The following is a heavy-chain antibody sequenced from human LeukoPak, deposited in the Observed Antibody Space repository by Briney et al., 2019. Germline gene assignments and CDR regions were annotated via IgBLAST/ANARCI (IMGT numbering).Heavy chain of an antibody. CDR1: GYTFTSNG. V-gene: IGHV1-18*01. D-gene: IGHD3-22*01. CDR3: ARSLTYYDRVDDAFDI. J-gene: IGHJ3*02. CDR2: ISGYNGNT. Sequence: ASVKVSCTASGYTFTSNGISWVRQAPGQGLEWMGWISGYNGNTNYAQKFQGRVTMTTDTSTSTAYMELRSLRSDNTAVYYCARSLTYYDRVDDAFDIWGQGTMVTVSS.